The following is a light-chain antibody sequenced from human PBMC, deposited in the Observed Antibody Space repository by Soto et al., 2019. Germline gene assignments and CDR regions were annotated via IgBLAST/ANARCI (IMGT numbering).Light chain of an antibody. J-gene: IGKJ5*01. Sequence: DIVMTQSPLCLAVTPGEPASISSRSSQRLLHSNAFHFLDWYLQKPGQSPQLLVFLGSNRASGVSDRFRGSGSGTVFTLQISRVEAEDVGLYYCIQALQTPLTFGQGTRLEIK. CDR3: IQALQTPLT. V-gene: IGKV2-28*01. CDR1: QRLLHSNAFHF. CDR2: LGS.